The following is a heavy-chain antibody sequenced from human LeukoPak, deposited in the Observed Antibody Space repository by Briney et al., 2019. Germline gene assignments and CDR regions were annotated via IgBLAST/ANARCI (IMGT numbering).Heavy chain of an antibody. CDR3: ARRMVTTCSL. V-gene: IGHV4-39*01. D-gene: IGHD4-17*01. CDR1: GGSISSSSYY. Sequence: SETLSLTCTVSGGSISSSSYYWGWLRQPPGKRLEWIGSIYYSGSTYYNPSLKSRVTISVDTSKNQFSLKLSSVTAADTAVFYCARRMVTTCSLWGQGTLVTVSS. J-gene: IGHJ4*02. CDR2: IYYSGST.